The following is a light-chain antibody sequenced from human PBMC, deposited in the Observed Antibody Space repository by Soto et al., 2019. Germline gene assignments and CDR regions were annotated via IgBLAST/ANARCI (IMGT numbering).Light chain of an antibody. CDR3: SSYTSSSRVV. V-gene: IGLV1-40*01. J-gene: IGLJ2*01. Sequence: QSVLTQPPSVSGAPGQRVTISCTGSSSNIGRGYDVHWYQQVPGSAPRLLLSGDNTRPSGVPDRFSGSRSGTSASLAITGLQAEDEADYYCSSYTSSSRVVFGGGTKLTVL. CDR2: GDN. CDR1: SSNIGRGYD.